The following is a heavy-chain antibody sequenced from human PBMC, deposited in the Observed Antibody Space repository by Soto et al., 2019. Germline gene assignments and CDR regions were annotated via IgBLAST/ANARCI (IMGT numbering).Heavy chain of an antibody. Sequence: GGSLRLSCAASGFTFSSYSMNWVRQAPGKGLEWVSSISSSSSYIYYADSVKGRFTISRDNAKNSLYLQMNSLRAEDTAVYYCARVYCSSTSCYSLDYWGQGTLVTVSS. J-gene: IGHJ4*02. CDR2: ISSSSSYI. V-gene: IGHV3-21*01. D-gene: IGHD2-2*02. CDR3: ARVYCSSTSCYSLDY. CDR1: GFTFSSYS.